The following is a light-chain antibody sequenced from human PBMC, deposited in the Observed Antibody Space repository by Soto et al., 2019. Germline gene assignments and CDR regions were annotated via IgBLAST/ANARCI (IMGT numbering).Light chain of an antibody. CDR1: SSDVGGYDY. CDR3: SSLRSGSTRV. J-gene: IGLJ1*01. Sequence: QSVLAQPASVSGSPGQSIAISCTGTSSDVGGYDYVSWYQQHPDKAPKLIVYEVTHRPSGVSSRFSGSKSGNTASLTISGLQAEDEADYYCSSLRSGSTRVFGTGTKVTAL. V-gene: IGLV2-14*01. CDR2: EVT.